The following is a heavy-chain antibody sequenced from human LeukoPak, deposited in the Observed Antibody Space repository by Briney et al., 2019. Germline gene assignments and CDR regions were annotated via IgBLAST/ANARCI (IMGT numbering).Heavy chain of an antibody. D-gene: IGHD6-6*01. CDR1: GGTFSSYA. J-gene: IGHJ6*03. V-gene: IGHV1-69*05. Sequence: SVKVSCKASGGTFSSYAISWVRQAPGQGLEWMGGIIPIFGTANYAQKFQGRVTITTDESTSTAYMELSSLRSEDTAVYYCAREERAIAARPNYYYYMDVWGKGTTVTVSS. CDR3: AREERAIAARPNYYYYMDV. CDR2: IIPIFGTA.